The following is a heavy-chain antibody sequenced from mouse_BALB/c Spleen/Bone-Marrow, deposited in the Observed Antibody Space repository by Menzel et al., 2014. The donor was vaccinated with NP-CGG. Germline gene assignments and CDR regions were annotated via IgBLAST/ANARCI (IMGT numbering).Heavy chain of an antibody. CDR3: AKGHYGSSPFAY. Sequence: QVQLQQSGPSLVQPSQSLSITCTVSGFSLTNCGIYWVRQSPGKGLEWLGVIWRGGTTDYNAAFMSRLSITKDNSKSQVFFKMNSLQADDTAIYYCAKGHYGSSPFAYWGQGTLVTVSA. D-gene: IGHD1-1*01. J-gene: IGHJ3*01. CDR2: IWRGGTT. CDR1: GFSLTNCG. V-gene: IGHV2-5-1*01.